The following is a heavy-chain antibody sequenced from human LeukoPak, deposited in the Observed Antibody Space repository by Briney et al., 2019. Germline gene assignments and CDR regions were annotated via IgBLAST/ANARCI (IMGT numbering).Heavy chain of an antibody. Sequence: ASVKVSCKASVYTFTSYDINWVRQATGQGLEWMGWMNPNSGNTGYAQKFQGRVTMTRNTSISTTYMELSSLGSEDTAVYYCARVGIAEFDYWGQGTLVTVSS. V-gene: IGHV1-8*01. CDR1: VYTFTSYD. J-gene: IGHJ4*02. CDR3: ARVGIAEFDY. CDR2: MNPNSGNT. D-gene: IGHD6-13*01.